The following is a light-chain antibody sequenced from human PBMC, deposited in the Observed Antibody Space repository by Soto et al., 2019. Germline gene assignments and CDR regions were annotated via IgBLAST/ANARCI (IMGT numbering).Light chain of an antibody. CDR1: QGIYTW. CDR2: TAS. V-gene: IGKV1-12*01. CDR3: QQAASFPIT. Sequence: DIQMTQSPSSVSASVGDRVTITCRASQGIYTWLAWYQQKPGKAPNLLICTASSLPSGVPSRSSGTGSGTEFTLPINNLQPEDFATYYCQQAASFPITFGQGTRLEIK. J-gene: IGKJ5*01.